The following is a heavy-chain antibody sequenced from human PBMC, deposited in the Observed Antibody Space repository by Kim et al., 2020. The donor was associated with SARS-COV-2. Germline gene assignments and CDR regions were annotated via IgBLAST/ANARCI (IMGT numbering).Heavy chain of an antibody. CDR1: GGSISSSSYY. Sequence: SETLSLTCTVSGGSISSSSYYWGWIRQPPGKGLEWIGSIYYSGSTYYNPSLKSRVTISVDTSKNQFSLKLSSVTAADTAVYYCARGDTWIQLWWKGGNWFDPWGQGTLVTVSS. J-gene: IGHJ5*02. CDR3: ARGDTWIQLWWKGGNWFDP. CDR2: IYYSGST. D-gene: IGHD5-18*01. V-gene: IGHV4-39*01.